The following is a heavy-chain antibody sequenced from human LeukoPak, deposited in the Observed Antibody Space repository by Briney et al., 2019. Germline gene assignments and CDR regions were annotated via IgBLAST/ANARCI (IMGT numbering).Heavy chain of an antibody. CDR1: GGSSTGYY. Sequence: SETLSLTCAVYGGSSTGYYWSWIRQPPGKGLGWSGEINHSGSTNNNPSLKRLDTISVDTRKNQISLTLSSVTAADTAVYYCARNEGQQLSRSWFDAWGQGTLVTVSS. CDR3: ARNEGQQLSRSWFDA. J-gene: IGHJ5*02. D-gene: IGHD6-13*01. V-gene: IGHV4-34*04. CDR2: INHSGST.